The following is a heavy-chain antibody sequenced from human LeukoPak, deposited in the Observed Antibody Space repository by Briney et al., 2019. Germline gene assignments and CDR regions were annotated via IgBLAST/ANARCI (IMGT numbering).Heavy chain of an antibody. CDR1: GFTLGDYA. CDR2: IRSKAYGGTT. V-gene: IGHV3-49*04. Sequence: GGSLRLSCTASGFTLGDYAMSWVRQAPGKGLEWVGFIRSKAYGGTTEYAASVKGRFTISRDDSKSIAYLQMNSLKTEDTAVYYCTRDWVRGYSYGLRAFDIWGQGTMVTVSS. D-gene: IGHD5-18*01. J-gene: IGHJ3*02. CDR3: TRDWVRGYSYGLRAFDI.